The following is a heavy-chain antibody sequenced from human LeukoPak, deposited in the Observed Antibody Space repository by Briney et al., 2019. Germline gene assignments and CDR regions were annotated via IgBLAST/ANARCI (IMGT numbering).Heavy chain of an antibody. V-gene: IGHV3-21*01. D-gene: IGHD1-14*01. CDR3: ARGQKRGPDNYAMDV. J-gene: IGHJ6*02. CDR2: ISSSSSYI. Sequence: GGSLRLSCAASGFTFSSYSMNWVRQAPGNGLEWVSSISSSSSYIYYADSVKGRFTISRDNAKNSLYLQMNSLRAEDTAVYYCARGQKRGPDNYAMDVWGQGTTVTVSS. CDR1: GFTFSSYS.